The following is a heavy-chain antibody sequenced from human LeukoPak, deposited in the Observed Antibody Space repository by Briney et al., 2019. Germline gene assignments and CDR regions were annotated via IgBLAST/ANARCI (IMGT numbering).Heavy chain of an antibody. V-gene: IGHV3-30*18. CDR3: AKDSGSYRRYYFDY. Sequence: GGSLRLSCAASGFTFSSYAMSWVRQAPGKGLEWVAVISYDGSNKYYADSVKGRFTISRDNSKNTLYLQMNSLRAEDTAVYYCAKDSGSYRRYYFDYWGQGTLVTVSS. D-gene: IGHD3-10*01. CDR2: ISYDGSNK. J-gene: IGHJ4*02. CDR1: GFTFSSYA.